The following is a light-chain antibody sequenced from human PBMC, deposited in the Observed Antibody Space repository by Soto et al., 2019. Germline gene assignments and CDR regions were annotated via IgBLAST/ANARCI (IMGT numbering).Light chain of an antibody. CDR3: QQANSLPYT. CDR2: AAS. V-gene: IGKV1-12*01. J-gene: IGKJ2*01. CDR1: QPISNW. Sequence: DIQMTQPPSAVSASLGDRVTITCRASQPISNWLVWYQQEPGKAPKLLVYAASRLQHGVPSRFSGSGFGTDFNLTISSLQPKDSATYYCQQANSLPYTFGRGTKLEI.